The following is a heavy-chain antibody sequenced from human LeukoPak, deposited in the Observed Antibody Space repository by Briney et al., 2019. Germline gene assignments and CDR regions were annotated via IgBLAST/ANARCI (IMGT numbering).Heavy chain of an antibody. CDR3: ARSGGYCSSTSCYTSRHLPRN. CDR2: IYYSGST. V-gene: IGHV4-59*12. J-gene: IGHJ4*02. Sequence: SETLSLTCTVSGGSISSYYWSWIRQPPGKGLEWIGYIYYSGSTNYNPSLKSRVTISVDTSKNQFSLKLSSVTAADTAVYYCARSGGYCSSTSCYTSRHLPRNWGQGTLVTVSS. D-gene: IGHD2-2*02. CDR1: GGSISSYY.